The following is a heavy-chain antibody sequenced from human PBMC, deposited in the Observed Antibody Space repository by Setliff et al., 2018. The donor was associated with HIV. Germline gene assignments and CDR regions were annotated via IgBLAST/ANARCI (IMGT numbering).Heavy chain of an antibody. J-gene: IGHJ2*01. D-gene: IGHD4-17*01. CDR3: ARLQLKVTTWYFDL. CDR2: IYYSRST. CDR1: GGSVRGHY. Sequence: SLTCSVSGGSVRGHYWSWIRQPPGKGLEWMGHIYYSRSTNYNPSLKSRVTKSVDRPKKQFSLKVSSVTAADTAVYYCARLQLKVTTWYFDLWGRGTLVTVSS. V-gene: IGHV4-59*08.